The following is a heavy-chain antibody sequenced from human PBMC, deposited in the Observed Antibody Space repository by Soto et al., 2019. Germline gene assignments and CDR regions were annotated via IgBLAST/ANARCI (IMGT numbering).Heavy chain of an antibody. J-gene: IGHJ3*02. CDR1: GGTFSSYT. CDR2: IIPILGIA. V-gene: IGHV1-69*02. CDR3: LPQLRQYAFDI. Sequence: QVQLVQSGAEVKKPGSSVKVSCKASGGTFSSYTISWVRQAPGQGLEWMGRIIPILGIANYAQKFQGRVTITADKSTSTAYMELSSLRSEDTAVYYCLPQLRQYAFDIWGQGTMVTVSS. D-gene: IGHD1-26*01.